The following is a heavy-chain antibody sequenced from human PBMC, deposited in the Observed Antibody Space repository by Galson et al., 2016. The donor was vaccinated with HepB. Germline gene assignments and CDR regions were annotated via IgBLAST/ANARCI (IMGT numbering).Heavy chain of an antibody. CDR2: IIPVFGTA. J-gene: IGHJ4*02. Sequence: SCKASGGPFSNYIITWVRQAPGQGLEWVGGIIPVFGTAYYAQKFQGRFTISRDNAKNAVYLEMNSLRGEDTAIYFCVREDTMSSGDFFFDYWGQGILVTVAS. D-gene: IGHD4-17*01. CDR3: VREDTMSSGDFFFDY. V-gene: IGHV1-69*05. CDR1: GGPFSNYI.